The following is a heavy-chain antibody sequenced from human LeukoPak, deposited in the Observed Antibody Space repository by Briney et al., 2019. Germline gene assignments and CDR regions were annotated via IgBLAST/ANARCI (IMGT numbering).Heavy chain of an antibody. CDR3: ARDGSYCSGGSCYPAGPSYYYYYMDV. V-gene: IGHV4-4*07. D-gene: IGHD2-15*01. CDR1: GGSISSYY. J-gene: IGHJ6*03. Sequence: SETLSLTCTVSGGSISSYYWSWIRQPAGKGLEWIGRIYTSGSTNYNPPLKSRVTMSVDTSKNQFSLKLSSVTAADTAVYYCARDGSYCSGGSCYPAGPSYYYYYMDVWGKGTTVTISS. CDR2: IYTSGST.